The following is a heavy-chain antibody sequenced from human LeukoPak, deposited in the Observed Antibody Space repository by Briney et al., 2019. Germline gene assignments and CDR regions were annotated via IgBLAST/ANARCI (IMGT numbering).Heavy chain of an antibody. Sequence: SVTDSRKASGGTFSSYAISWVRQAPGQGLEGMGRISPIFGTANDAQKYQGRVTITTDESTSTAYMELSSLRSEDTAVYYCARDRGVSGWRHRGFDYWGQGTLVTVSS. V-gene: IGHV1-69*05. CDR2: ISPIFGTA. CDR1: GGTFSSYA. CDR3: ARDRGVSGWRHRGFDY. J-gene: IGHJ4*02. D-gene: IGHD6-19*01.